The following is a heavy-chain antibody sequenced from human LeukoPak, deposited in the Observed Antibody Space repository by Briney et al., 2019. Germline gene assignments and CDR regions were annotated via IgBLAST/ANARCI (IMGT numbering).Heavy chain of an antibody. CDR3: VRAVEVSARGYFDL. CDR2: IWYDGSKK. Sequence: PGMSLRLSCAASGFTFRSYGMEWVRQAPGKGLEWLTVIWYDGSKKYYADSVKGRFTISRDNSNNMVDLQMNSLRVEDTAVYYCVRAVEVSARGYFDLWGRGTLVTVSS. CDR1: GFTFRSYG. V-gene: IGHV3-33*01. J-gene: IGHJ2*01. D-gene: IGHD2-8*01.